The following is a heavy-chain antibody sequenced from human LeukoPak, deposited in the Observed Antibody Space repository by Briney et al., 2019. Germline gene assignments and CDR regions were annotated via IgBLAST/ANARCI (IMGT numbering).Heavy chain of an antibody. Sequence: GGSLRLSCAASGFTFSDYYMSWIRQAPGKGLEWVSYISSSGSTISYADSVRGRFTISRDNAKNSLYLQMNSLRPEDTALYYCAKDMGSGATKVDYWGQGTLVTVSS. V-gene: IGHV3-11*01. CDR1: GFTFSDYY. CDR3: AKDMGSGATKVDY. J-gene: IGHJ4*02. CDR2: ISSSGSTI. D-gene: IGHD1-1*01.